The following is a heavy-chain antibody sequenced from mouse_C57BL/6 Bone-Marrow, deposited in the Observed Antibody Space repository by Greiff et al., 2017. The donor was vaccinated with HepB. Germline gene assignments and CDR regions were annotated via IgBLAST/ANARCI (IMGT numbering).Heavy chain of an antibody. CDR2: ISSGGSYT. D-gene: IGHD1-1*01. J-gene: IGHJ2*01. CDR1: GFTFSSYG. Sequence: EVQVLESGGDLVKPGGSLKLSCAASGFTFSSYGMSWVRQTPDKRLEWVATISSGGSYTYYPDSVKGRFTISRDNAKNTLYLQMSSLKSEDTAMYYCARRDYGSSYGYWGQGTTLTVSS. V-gene: IGHV5-6*01. CDR3: ARRDYGSSYGY.